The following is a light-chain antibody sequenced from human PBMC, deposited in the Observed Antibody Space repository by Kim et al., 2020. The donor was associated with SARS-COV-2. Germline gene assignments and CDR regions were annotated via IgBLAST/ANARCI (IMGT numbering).Light chain of an antibody. CDR3: QTWGTGIRV. CDR2: LNIDGSH. J-gene: IGLJ3*02. CDR1: SGHRSHA. Sequence: SVKLTCTLSSGHRSHAIAWHQQQPEKGPRFLMNLNIDGSHTKGDGIPDRFSGSSSGAERYLTISSLQSEDEADYYCQTWGTGIRVFGRGTQLTVL. V-gene: IGLV4-69*01.